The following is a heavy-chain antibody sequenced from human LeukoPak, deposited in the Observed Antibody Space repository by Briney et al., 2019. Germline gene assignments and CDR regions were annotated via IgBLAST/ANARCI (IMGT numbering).Heavy chain of an antibody. Sequence: ASVKVSCKVSGYTLTELSMHWVRQAPGKGLEWMGGFDPEDGETIYAQKFQGRVTMTEDTSTDTAYMELSSLRSEDTAVYYCASLTPEWELTPALDIWGQGTMVTVSS. D-gene: IGHD1-26*01. CDR2: FDPEDGET. V-gene: IGHV1-24*01. CDR3: ASLTPEWELTPALDI. CDR1: GYTLTELS. J-gene: IGHJ3*02.